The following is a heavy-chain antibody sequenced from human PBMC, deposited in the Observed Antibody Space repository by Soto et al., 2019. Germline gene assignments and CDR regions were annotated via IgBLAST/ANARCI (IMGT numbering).Heavy chain of an antibody. CDR1: GFTFGDYA. V-gene: IGHV3-49*03. D-gene: IGHD2-15*01. CDR2: IRSKAYGGTA. CDR3: TRDYDFEVEVAATPRCDY. Sequence: GGSLRLSCTASGFTFGDYAMSWFRQAPGKGLEWVGFIRSKAYGGTAEYAASVKGRFTISRDDSKSIAYLQMSSLKTEVTAVYYCTRDYDFEVEVAATPRCDYWGQGTLVTVSS. J-gene: IGHJ4*02.